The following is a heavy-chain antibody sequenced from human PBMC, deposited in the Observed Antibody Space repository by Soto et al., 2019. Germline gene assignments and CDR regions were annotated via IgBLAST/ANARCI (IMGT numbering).Heavy chain of an antibody. V-gene: IGHV1-2*02. J-gene: IGHJ1*01. Sequence: ASVKVSCKASGYTFPDYYLHWLRQAPGQGLEWMGWINPNSGGTRYAQKFQGRVTMTRDTSISTAYMELSRLRSDDTAIYYCARPYSSSSLFYFHHWGQGTLVTVSS. CDR3: ARPYSSSSLFYFHH. D-gene: IGHD6-6*01. CDR2: INPNSGGT. CDR1: GYTFPDYY.